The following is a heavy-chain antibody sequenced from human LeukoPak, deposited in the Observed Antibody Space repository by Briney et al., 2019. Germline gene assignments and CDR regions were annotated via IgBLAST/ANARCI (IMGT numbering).Heavy chain of an antibody. CDR3: ARGIAAAVFDY. V-gene: IGHV4-61*02. Sequence: SQTPSLTCTVSGGSISSGSYYWSWIRQPAGKGLEWIGRIYTSGSTNYNPSLKSRVTISVDTSKNQFSLKLSSVTAADTAVYYCARGIAAAVFDYWGQGTLVTVSS. CDR2: IYTSGST. D-gene: IGHD6-13*01. CDR1: GGSISSGSYY. J-gene: IGHJ4*02.